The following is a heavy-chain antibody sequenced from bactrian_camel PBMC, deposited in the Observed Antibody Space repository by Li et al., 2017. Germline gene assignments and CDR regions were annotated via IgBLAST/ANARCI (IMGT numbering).Heavy chain of an antibody. CDR2: IRNDGVT. Sequence: HVQLVESGGGSVQAGETLRLSCTASGFTFDGHDIGWYRQAPGNLCELVSSIRNDGVTYYADSVKGRFTISQDHVKNIVYLEMNNLKTEDTALYYCATHFAPGHAWGSPDYALENWGKGTQVTVS. CDR1: GFTFDGHD. D-gene: IGHD5*01. V-gene: IGHV3S56*01. J-gene: IGHJ7*01.